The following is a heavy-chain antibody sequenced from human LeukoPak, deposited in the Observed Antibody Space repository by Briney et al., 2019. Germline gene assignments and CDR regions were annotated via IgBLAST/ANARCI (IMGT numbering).Heavy chain of an antibody. CDR1: GGSISSGGCY. CDR2: IHHSGTT. CDR3: ARDYYDTRRVYDI. D-gene: IGHD3-22*01. Sequence: PSETLSLTCTVSGGSISSGGCYWTWIRQHPGKDLEWIGYIHHSGTTYYNLSLKNRITISVDTSKNHFSLKLSSVTASDTAVYYCARDYYDTRRVYDIWGQGTMVTASS. J-gene: IGHJ3*02. V-gene: IGHV4-31*03.